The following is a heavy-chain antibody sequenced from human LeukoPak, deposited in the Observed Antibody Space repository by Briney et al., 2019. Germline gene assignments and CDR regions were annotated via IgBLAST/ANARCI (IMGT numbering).Heavy chain of an antibody. J-gene: IGHJ4*02. V-gene: IGHV1-18*01. D-gene: IGHD3-16*01. CDR3: ARDSSLFMITFGGVTSFDY. Sequence: GASVKVSCKASGYTFTSCGISWVRQAPGQGLEWMGWISAYNGNTNYAQKLQGRVTMTTDTSTSTAYMELRSLRSDDTAVYYCARDSSLFMITFGGVTSFDYWGQGTLVTVSS. CDR1: GYTFTSCG. CDR2: ISAYNGNT.